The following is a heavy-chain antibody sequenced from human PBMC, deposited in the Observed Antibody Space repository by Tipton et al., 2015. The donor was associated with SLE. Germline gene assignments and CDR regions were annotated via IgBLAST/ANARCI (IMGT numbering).Heavy chain of an antibody. CDR2: ISYDGSNK. D-gene: IGHD2-21*01. V-gene: IGHV3-30*04. CDR1: GFTFSNYA. Sequence: AVSGFTFSNYAMHWVRQASGKGLEWVAVISYDGSNKYYADSVKGRFTISRDNSKNTLYLQMNSLRAEDTAVYYCAKDRFRFDPWGQGTLVTVSS. J-gene: IGHJ5*02. CDR3: AKDRFRFDP.